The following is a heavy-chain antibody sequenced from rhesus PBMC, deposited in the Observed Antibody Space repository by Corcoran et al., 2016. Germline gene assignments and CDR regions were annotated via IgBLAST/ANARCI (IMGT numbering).Heavy chain of an antibody. Sequence: QLQLQESGPGLVKPSETLSLTCTVSGGSISDPYYWNWLRQPPGQGLEWIGGIYANIASSYYNPSLKSRVTISKDTSKNQFSLDLYSVTAADTAVYFCARLDYGNNYYYFDYWGQGVLVTVSS. V-gene: IGHV4-143*01. CDR3: ARLDYGNNYYYFDY. CDR1: GGSISDPYY. CDR2: IYANIASS. D-gene: IGHD4-29*01. J-gene: IGHJ4*01.